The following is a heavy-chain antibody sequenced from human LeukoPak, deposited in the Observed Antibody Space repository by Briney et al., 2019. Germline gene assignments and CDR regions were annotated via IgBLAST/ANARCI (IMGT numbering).Heavy chain of an antibody. D-gene: IGHD7-27*01. CDR3: ARDQQTGDLAFDY. V-gene: IGHV1-46*01. J-gene: IGHJ4*02. CDR1: GYTFTSYY. CDR2: INPSGGST. Sequence: ASVKVSCKASGYTFTSYYMHWVRQAPGQGLEWMGIINPSGGSTSYAQKFQGRVTITADKSTSTAYMELSSLRSEDTAVYYCARDQQTGDLAFDYWGQGTLVTVSS.